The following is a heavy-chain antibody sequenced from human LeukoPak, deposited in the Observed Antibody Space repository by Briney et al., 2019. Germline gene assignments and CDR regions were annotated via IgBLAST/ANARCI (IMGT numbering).Heavy chain of an antibody. CDR1: GYTFTDYG. D-gene: IGHD6-13*01. Sequence: ASVKVSCKTSGYTFTDYGMHWVRQAPGQRLEWMGWINAGNGNTQYSQKFQGRVTITRDTSASTAYMELSSLRSEDTAVYYCARGVLREQQLGLDYWGQGTLVTVSS. V-gene: IGHV1-3*01. J-gene: IGHJ4*02. CDR3: ARGVLREQQLGLDY. CDR2: INAGNGNT.